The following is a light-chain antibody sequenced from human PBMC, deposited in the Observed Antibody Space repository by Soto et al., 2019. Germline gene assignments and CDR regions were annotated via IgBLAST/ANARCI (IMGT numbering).Light chain of an antibody. CDR2: AAS. Sequence: QMTPSPSSLSASVGDRVTITCRASPSIPKYFNWYQPKTGTATKLLIFAASSLQSGVPSRLSGSGSGTDFTLTISSLQPEDFATYYCQQSFSPPRTFGGGTNVDIK. J-gene: IGKJ4*02. V-gene: IGKV1-39*01. CDR1: PSIPKY. CDR3: QQSFSPPRT.